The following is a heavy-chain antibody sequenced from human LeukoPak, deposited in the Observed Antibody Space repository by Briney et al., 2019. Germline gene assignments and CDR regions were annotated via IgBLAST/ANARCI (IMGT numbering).Heavy chain of an antibody. CDR2: ISSNGGST. CDR1: GFTFSSYA. D-gene: IGHD3-10*01. CDR3: ARGPFGPEYYFDY. Sequence: GGSLRLSCAAPGFTFSSYAMHWVRQAPGKGLEYVSAISSNGGSTYYANSVKGRFTISRDNSKNTLYLQMGSLRAEDMAVYYCARGPFGPEYYFDYWGQGTLVTVSS. J-gene: IGHJ4*02. V-gene: IGHV3-64*01.